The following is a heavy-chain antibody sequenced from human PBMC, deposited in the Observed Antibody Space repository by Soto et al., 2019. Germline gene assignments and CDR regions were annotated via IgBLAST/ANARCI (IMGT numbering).Heavy chain of an antibody. CDR1: GGSIDYYY. CDR3: AGESTAWFPSYGIDV. J-gene: IGHJ6*02. CDR2: ISDRGST. V-gene: IGHV4-59*01. Sequence: PSETLSLTCTASGGSIDYYYWNWIRQPPGKGLEWLGYISDRGSTRYNPSLRSRVTFSVDTSKNHFSLKLNSVTAADTAVYYCAGESTAWFPSYGIDVWGQGTAVTVSS. D-gene: IGHD3-10*01.